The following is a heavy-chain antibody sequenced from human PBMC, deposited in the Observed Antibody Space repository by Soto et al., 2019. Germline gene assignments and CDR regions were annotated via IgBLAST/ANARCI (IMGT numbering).Heavy chain of an antibody. J-gene: IGHJ6*02. D-gene: IGHD5-18*01. CDR1: GFTFSDYY. Sequence: PGGSLRLSCAASGFTFSDYYMSWIRQAPGKGLEWVSYISSSGSTIYYADSVKGRFTISRDNAKNSLYLQMNSLRAEDTAVYYSARKKGETWIQLWTYGMDVWGQGTTVTVSS. CDR3: ARKKGETWIQLWTYGMDV. CDR2: ISSSGSTI. V-gene: IGHV3-11*01.